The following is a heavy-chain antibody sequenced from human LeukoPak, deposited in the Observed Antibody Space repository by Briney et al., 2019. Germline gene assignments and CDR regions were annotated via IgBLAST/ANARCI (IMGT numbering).Heavy chain of an antibody. CDR2: INPNSGGT. Sequence: GASVKVSCKASGYTFTGYCMHWVRQAPGQGLEWMGRINPNSGGTNYAQKFQGRVTMTRDTSISTAYMELSRLRSDDTAVYYCARDTSDFWSGYYSSGAFDIWGQGTMVTVSS. D-gene: IGHD3-3*01. CDR3: ARDTSDFWSGYYSSGAFDI. V-gene: IGHV1-2*06. J-gene: IGHJ3*02. CDR1: GYTFTGYC.